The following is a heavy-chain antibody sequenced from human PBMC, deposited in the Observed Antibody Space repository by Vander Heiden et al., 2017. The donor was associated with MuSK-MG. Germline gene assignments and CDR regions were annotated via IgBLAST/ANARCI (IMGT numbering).Heavy chain of an antibody. V-gene: IGHV4-34*01. CDR3: ARTPSGWQYYFDS. CDR1: GGSFSGYY. Sequence: QVQLQQWGAGLLKPSETLSLTCAVYGGSFSGYYWSWIRQPPGKGLEWIGEISHSGSTNYNPSLKSRVTISVDTSKKQFSLKLNSVTAADTATYHCARTPSGWQYYFDSWGRGTLVTVSS. D-gene: IGHD6-19*01. J-gene: IGHJ4*02. CDR2: ISHSGST.